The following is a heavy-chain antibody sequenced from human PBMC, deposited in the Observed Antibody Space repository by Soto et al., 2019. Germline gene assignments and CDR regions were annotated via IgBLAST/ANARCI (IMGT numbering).Heavy chain of an antibody. CDR3: ARDTVLTGMFDF. Sequence: SETLSLTCSVSGGSMNNFYWTWIRQPPGKGLEWIAHVSYAGITKYNPSLQSRVTISVDTSKSHFFLKLNSVSAADTAFYYCARDTVLTGMFDFWGQGTLVTVSS. CDR1: GGSMNNFY. V-gene: IGHV4-59*12. D-gene: IGHD4-17*01. CDR2: VSYAGIT. J-gene: IGHJ4*02.